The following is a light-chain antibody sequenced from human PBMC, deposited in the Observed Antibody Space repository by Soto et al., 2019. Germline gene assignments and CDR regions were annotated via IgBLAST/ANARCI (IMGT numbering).Light chain of an antibody. CDR1: SGDVGGHNS. CDR3: SSFTSSVTYV. V-gene: IGLV2-14*01. Sequence: QSVLTQPAAASGSPGQSITISCTGTSGDVGGHNSVSWYRQDPGKAPKLMIYDVSNRPSGVSYRFSGSKSGNTASLTISGLQIEDEADYYCSSFTSSVTYVFXPGTKVTVL. J-gene: IGLJ1*01. CDR2: DVS.